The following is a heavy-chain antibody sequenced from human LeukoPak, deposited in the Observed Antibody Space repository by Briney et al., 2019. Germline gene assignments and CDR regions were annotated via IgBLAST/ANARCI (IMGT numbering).Heavy chain of an antibody. J-gene: IGHJ4*02. Sequence: PGGSLRLSCTVSGFTVSSNSMSWVRQAPGKGLEWVSFIYSDNTHYSDSVKGRFTISRDNAKNSLYLQMNSLRAEDTAVYYCARGAAAALRKWGQGTLVTVSS. CDR3: ARGAAAALRK. D-gene: IGHD6-13*01. CDR2: IYSDNT. CDR1: GFTVSSNS. V-gene: IGHV3-53*01.